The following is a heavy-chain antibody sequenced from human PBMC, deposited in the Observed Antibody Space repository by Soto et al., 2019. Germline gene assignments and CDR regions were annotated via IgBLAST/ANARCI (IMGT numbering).Heavy chain of an antibody. CDR2: IYSGGST. CDR1: GFTVSSNY. V-gene: IGHV3-66*01. CDR3: ARDQLGLRAFDI. Sequence: EVQLVESGGGLVQPGGSLRLSCAASGFTVSSNYMSWVRQAPGKGLEWVSVIYSGGSTYYADSVKGRFTISRDNSKNALYLQMNSLRAEDTAVYYCARDQLGLRAFDIWGQGTMVTVSS. D-gene: IGHD4-17*01. J-gene: IGHJ3*02.